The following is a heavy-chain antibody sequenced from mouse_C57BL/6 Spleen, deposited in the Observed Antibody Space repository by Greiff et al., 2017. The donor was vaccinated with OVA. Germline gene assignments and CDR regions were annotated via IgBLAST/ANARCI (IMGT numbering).Heavy chain of an antibody. CDR2: IYPGSGST. V-gene: IGHV1-55*01. J-gene: IGHJ4*01. D-gene: IGHD2-3*01. Sequence: QVQLQQSGAELVKPGASVKMSCKASGYTFTSYWITWVKQRPGQGLEWIGDIYPGSGSTNYNEKFKSKATLTVDTSSSTAYMQLSSLTSEDSAVYYCARDGYYGGDAMDYWGQGTSVTVSS. CDR3: ARDGYYGGDAMDY. CDR1: GYTFTSYW.